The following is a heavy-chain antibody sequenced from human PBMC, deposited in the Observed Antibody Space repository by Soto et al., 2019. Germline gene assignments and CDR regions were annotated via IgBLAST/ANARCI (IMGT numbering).Heavy chain of an antibody. D-gene: IGHD1-1*01. CDR2: ISSSSSYI. CDR3: ARERTPGSRAMDV. V-gene: IGHV3-21*01. Sequence: EVQLVESGGGLVKPGGSLRLSCAASGFTFSSYSMNWVRQAPGKGLEWVSSISSSSSYIYYADSVKSRFTISRDNAKNSLYLQMNSLRAEDTAVYYCARERTPGSRAMDVWGKGTTVTVSS. CDR1: GFTFSSYS. J-gene: IGHJ6*03.